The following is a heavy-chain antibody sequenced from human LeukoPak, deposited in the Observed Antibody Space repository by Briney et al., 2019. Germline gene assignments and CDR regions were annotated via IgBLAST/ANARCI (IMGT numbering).Heavy chain of an antibody. J-gene: IGHJ4*02. D-gene: IGHD5-12*01. V-gene: IGHV3-30-3*01. CDR1: GFTFSSYA. Sequence: GRSLRLSCAASGFTFSSYAMHWVRQAPGKGLEWVAVMSYDGSNKYYADSVKGRFTISRDNSKNTLYLQMNSLRAEDTAVYYCDCMLRGYSGYEFESWGQGTLVTVSS. CDR3: DCMLRGYSGYEFES. CDR2: MSYDGSNK.